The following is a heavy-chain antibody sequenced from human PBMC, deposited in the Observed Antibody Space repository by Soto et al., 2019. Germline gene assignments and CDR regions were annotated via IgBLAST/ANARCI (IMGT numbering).Heavy chain of an antibody. D-gene: IGHD2-2*02. J-gene: IGHJ6*02. V-gene: IGHV3-23*01. Sequence: GGSLRLSCAASGFTFSSYAMSWVRQAPGKGLEWVSAISGSGGSTYYADSVKGRFTISRDNSKNTLYLQMNSLRAEDTAVYYCAKLGCSSTSCYMTPRPYYYYGMDVWGQGTMVTVSS. CDR1: GFTFSSYA. CDR2: ISGSGGST. CDR3: AKLGCSSTSCYMTPRPYYYYGMDV.